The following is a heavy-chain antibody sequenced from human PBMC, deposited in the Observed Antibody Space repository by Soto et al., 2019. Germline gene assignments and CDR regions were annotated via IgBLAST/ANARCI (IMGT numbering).Heavy chain of an antibody. Sequence: SQTLSLTCAISGDSVSTNSATWDWIRQSPSRGLEWLGRTYYRSKWDYDYAASVKGRITINPDTSNNQLSLQLDSVTPDDTAVIYCARLKGTSCLDSGGRGPLVTVSS. CDR2: TYYRSKWDY. D-gene: IGHD2-2*01. CDR1: GDSVSTNSAT. V-gene: IGHV6-1*01. CDR3: ARLKGTSCLDS. J-gene: IGHJ4*02.